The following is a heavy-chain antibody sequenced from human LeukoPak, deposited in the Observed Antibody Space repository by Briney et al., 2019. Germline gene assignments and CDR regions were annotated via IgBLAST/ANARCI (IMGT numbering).Heavy chain of an antibody. D-gene: IGHD3-9*01. V-gene: IGHV3-23*01. Sequence: GGSLRLSCVASGFTFSSYAMSWVRQAPGKGLEWVSAISGSGGSTYYADSVKGRSTISRDNSKNTLYLQMNSLRAEDTAVYYCAKDRLDYDILTGYYDYWGQGTLVTVSS. J-gene: IGHJ4*02. CDR3: AKDRLDYDILTGYYDY. CDR1: GFTFSSYA. CDR2: ISGSGGST.